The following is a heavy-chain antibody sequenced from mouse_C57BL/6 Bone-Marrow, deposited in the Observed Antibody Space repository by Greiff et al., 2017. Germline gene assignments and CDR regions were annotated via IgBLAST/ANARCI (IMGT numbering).Heavy chain of an antibody. CDR3: ARGNSYDGYYVAMDY. CDR2: INPNNGGT. Sequence: EVQLQQSGPELVKPGASVKIPCKASGYTFTDYNMDWVKQSHGKSLEWIGDINPNNGGTIYNQKFKGKATLTVDKSSSTAYMELRSLTSEDTAVYYCARGNSYDGYYVAMDYWGQGTSVTVSS. CDR1: GYTFTDYN. D-gene: IGHD2-3*01. J-gene: IGHJ4*01. V-gene: IGHV1-18*01.